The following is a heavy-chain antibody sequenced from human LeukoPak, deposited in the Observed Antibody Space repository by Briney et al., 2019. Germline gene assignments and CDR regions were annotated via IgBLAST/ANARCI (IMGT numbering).Heavy chain of an antibody. CDR1: GFTFSSYA. J-gene: IGHJ4*02. CDR3: ATYNLKSRPRVFDY. Sequence: PGGSLRLSCAASGFTFSSYAMSWVRQAPGKGLEWVSAISDTGGSTYYADSVKGRFTISRDNSKNTLYLQMSSLRAEDTAVYYCATYNLKSRPRVFDYWGQGTLVTVSS. V-gene: IGHV3-23*01. D-gene: IGHD5-24*01. CDR2: ISDTGGST.